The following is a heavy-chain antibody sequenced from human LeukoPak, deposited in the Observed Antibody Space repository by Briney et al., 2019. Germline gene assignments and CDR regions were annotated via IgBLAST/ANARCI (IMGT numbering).Heavy chain of an antibody. CDR3: ARIEFYGMDV. J-gene: IGHJ6*01. CDR1: GFTVSSNY. V-gene: IGHV3-66*01. Sequence: PGGSLRLSCAASGFTVSSNYMSWVRQAPGKGLEWVSAIYSGGSTYYADSVEGRFTISRDNSKNTLYLQMNSLRAEDTAVYYCARIEFYGMDVWGQGTTVTVSS. D-gene: IGHD3-10*01. CDR2: IYSGGST.